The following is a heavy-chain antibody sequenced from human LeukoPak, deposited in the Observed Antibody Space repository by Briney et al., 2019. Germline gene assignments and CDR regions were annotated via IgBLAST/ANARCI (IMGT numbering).Heavy chain of an antibody. CDR1: GGSISSGSYY. Sequence: PSQTLSLTCTVSGGSISSGSYYWSWIRQPAGKGLEWIGRIYTSGSTNYNPSLKSRVTISVDTPKNQFSLKLSSVTAADTAVYYCARDNPIAAAVDYWGQGTLVTVSS. J-gene: IGHJ4*02. V-gene: IGHV4-61*02. CDR2: IYTSGST. CDR3: ARDNPIAAAVDY. D-gene: IGHD6-13*01.